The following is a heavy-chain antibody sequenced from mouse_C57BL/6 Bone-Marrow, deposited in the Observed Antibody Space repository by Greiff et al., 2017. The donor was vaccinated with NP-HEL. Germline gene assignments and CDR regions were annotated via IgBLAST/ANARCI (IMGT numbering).Heavy chain of an antibody. CDR2: IDPNRGGT. V-gene: IGHV1-72*01. CDR3: AREEASLGGSSPAWFAY. Sequence: VQLQQPGAELVKPGASVKLSCKASGYTFTSYWMHWVKQRPGRGLEWIGRIDPNRGGTKYNEKFKSKDTLTVDKPSSTAYMQLSSLTSEDSAVYYCAREEASLGGSSPAWFAYWGQGTLVTVSA. J-gene: IGHJ3*01. D-gene: IGHD1-1*01. CDR1: GYTFTSYW.